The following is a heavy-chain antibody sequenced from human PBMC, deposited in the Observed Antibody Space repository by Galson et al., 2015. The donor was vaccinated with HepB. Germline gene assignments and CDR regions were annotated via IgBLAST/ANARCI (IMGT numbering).Heavy chain of an antibody. Sequence: SVKVSYKASGGTFSNYAISWVRQAPGQGLEWMGGINPIFDTSTYAQKFQGRVTIAADKSTSTAYMELSSLRSEDTAVYYCAISPGGHSYGLFYYYMDVWGIGTTVTVSS. J-gene: IGHJ6*03. V-gene: IGHV1-69*06. CDR3: AISPGGHSYGLFYYYMDV. CDR1: GGTFSNYA. CDR2: INPIFDTS. D-gene: IGHD5-12*01.